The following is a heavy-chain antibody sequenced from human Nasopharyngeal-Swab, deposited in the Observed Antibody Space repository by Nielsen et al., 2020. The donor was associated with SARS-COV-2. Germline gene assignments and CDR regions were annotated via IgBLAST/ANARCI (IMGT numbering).Heavy chain of an antibody. V-gene: IGHV3-33*01. CDR1: GFTFSSYG. D-gene: IGHD6-19*01. CDR3: ARGVEDSSGWIDYFDY. CDR2: IWYDGSNK. J-gene: IGHJ4*02. Sequence: GESLKISCAASGFTFSSYGMHWVRQAPGTGLEWVAVIWYDGSNKYYADSVKGRFTISRDNSKNTLYLQMNSLRAEDTAVYYCARGVEDSSGWIDYFDYWGQGTLVTVSS.